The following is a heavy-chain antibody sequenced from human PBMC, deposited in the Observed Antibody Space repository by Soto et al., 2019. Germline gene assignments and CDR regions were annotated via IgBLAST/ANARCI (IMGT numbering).Heavy chain of an antibody. D-gene: IGHD3-22*01. J-gene: IGHJ4*02. Sequence: ASVKVSCKASGYTFTDYPMHLVRQAPGQRLEWMGWINAGNGNTKYSQNFQGRVTITRDTSASTAYMELSSLRSEDTAVYYCERDLPYYYDSSGLLPWGQGTLVTVSS. CDR2: INAGNGNT. CDR1: GYTFTDYP. V-gene: IGHV1-3*01. CDR3: ERDLPYYYDSSGLLP.